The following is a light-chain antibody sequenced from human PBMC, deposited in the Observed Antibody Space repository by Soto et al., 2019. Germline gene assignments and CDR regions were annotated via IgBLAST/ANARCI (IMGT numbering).Light chain of an antibody. CDR3: QQYNSYPWT. V-gene: IGKV1-5*03. J-gene: IGKJ1*01. CDR2: KAS. Sequence: DIQMTQSPSTLSASVGDRVTITCRASQTITTWLAWYQQKPGKAPNLLIYKASSLKSGVPSRFSGSGSETEFILTISSLKPDDFATYYCQQYNSYPWTFGQGTKVEIK. CDR1: QTITTW.